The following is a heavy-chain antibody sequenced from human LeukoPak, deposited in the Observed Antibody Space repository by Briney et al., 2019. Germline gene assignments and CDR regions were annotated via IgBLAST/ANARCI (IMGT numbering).Heavy chain of an antibody. CDR2: IDPKNGGT. CDR3: ATDEGG. D-gene: IGHD3-16*01. Sequence: ASVKVSCKASGYTFTGYYMHWVRQAPGQGLEWMGFIDPKNGGTNYAQKFQGRVTLTRDTTISTAYMELSSLRSDDTAMYHCATDEGGWGQGTLVTVSS. CDR1: GYTFTGYY. J-gene: IGHJ1*01. V-gene: IGHV1-2*02.